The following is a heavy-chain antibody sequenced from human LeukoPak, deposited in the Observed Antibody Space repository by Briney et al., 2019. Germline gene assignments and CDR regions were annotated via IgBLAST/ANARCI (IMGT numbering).Heavy chain of an antibody. CDR1: GFTFSSYS. CDR2: INQNSATI. D-gene: IGHD3-9*01. V-gene: IGHV3-48*02. Sequence: GGSLRLSCAASGFTFSSYSMNWVRQAPGKGLEWVSYINQNSATIYYADSVEGRFTISRDNAKNSLYLQMNSLRDEDTAVYYCARDTDWAFDYWGQGTLVTVSS. CDR3: ARDTDWAFDY. J-gene: IGHJ4*02.